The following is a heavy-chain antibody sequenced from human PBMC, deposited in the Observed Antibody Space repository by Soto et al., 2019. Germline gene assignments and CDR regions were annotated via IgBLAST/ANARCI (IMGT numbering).Heavy chain of an antibody. Sequence: SETLSLTCAVSGVSISSGNWWTWVRQTPQRGLEYIGEIFHDGTANYYPSFERRVAISVDTSKNQFSLKLTSVTAADTAIYFCARFVERWELLDDDNWFDPWGQGTLVTVSS. CDR1: GVSISSGNW. CDR3: ARFVERWELLDDDNWFDP. CDR2: IFHDGTA. D-gene: IGHD1-26*01. J-gene: IGHJ5*02. V-gene: IGHV4-4*02.